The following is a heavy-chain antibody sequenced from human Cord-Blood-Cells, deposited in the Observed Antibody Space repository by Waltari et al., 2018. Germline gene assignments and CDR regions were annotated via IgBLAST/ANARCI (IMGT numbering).Heavy chain of an antibody. Sequence: QVQLQQWGAGLLKPSETLSLTCAVYGGSFSGYYWSWIRQPPGKGLEWIGEINHSGSTNYNPSLKSRVTISVDTSKNQFSLKLSSVTAADTAVYYCARGVAAACSPYFDYWGQATLVTVSS. CDR1: GGSFSGYY. D-gene: IGHD6-13*01. V-gene: IGHV4-34*01. J-gene: IGHJ4*02. CDR3: ARGVAAACSPYFDY. CDR2: INHSGST.